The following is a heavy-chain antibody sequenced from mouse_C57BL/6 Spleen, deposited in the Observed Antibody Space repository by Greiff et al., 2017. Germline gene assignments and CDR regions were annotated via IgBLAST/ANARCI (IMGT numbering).Heavy chain of an antibody. V-gene: IGHV1-15*01. Sequence: VKLQESGAELVRPGASVTLSCKASGYTFTDYEMHWVKQTPVHGLEWIGAIDPETGGTAYNQKFKGKAILTADKSSSTAYMELRSLTSEDSAVYYCTREYYGSYYAMDYWGQGTSVTVSS. CDR1: GYTFTDYE. D-gene: IGHD1-1*01. CDR2: IDPETGGT. J-gene: IGHJ4*01. CDR3: TREYYGSYYAMDY.